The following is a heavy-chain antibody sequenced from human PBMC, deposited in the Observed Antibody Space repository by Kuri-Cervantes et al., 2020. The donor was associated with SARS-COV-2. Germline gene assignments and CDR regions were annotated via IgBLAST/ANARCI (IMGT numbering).Heavy chain of an antibody. J-gene: IGHJ4*02. D-gene: IGHD6-19*01. CDR2: INWNGGST. CDR1: GFTFDDYG. V-gene: IGHV3-20*04. CDR3: ARGDIAVDGALDY. Sequence: GESLKISCAASGFTFDDYGMSWVRQAPGKGLEWAYGINWNGGSTGYADSVKGRFTISRDNAKNSLYLQMNSLRAEDTALYYCARGDIAVDGALDYWGQGTLVTVSS.